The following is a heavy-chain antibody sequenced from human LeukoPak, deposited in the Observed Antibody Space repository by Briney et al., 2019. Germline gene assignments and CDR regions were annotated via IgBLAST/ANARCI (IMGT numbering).Heavy chain of an antibody. CDR3: ARGPVGVTKYSENDY. CDR1: VYTFTSSG. D-gene: IGHD1-26*01. Sequence: ASVKVSCKASVYTFTSSGISWVRQAPGQGLEWMGWTSAYNGNTNYAQKLQGRVTMTTDTSTSTAYMELRSLRSDDTAVYYCARGPVGVTKYSENDYWGQGTLVTVSS. CDR2: TSAYNGNT. J-gene: IGHJ4*02. V-gene: IGHV1-18*01.